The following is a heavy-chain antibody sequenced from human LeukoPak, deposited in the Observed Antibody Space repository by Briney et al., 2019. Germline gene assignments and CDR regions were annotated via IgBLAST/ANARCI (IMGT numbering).Heavy chain of an antibody. D-gene: IGHD2-8*01. V-gene: IGHV3-23*01. CDR2: IGGGNS. J-gene: IGHJ4*02. Sequence: GGSLRLSCAVSGFTFSNYAMSWVRQAPGKGLEWVSTIGGGNSYYADSVRGRFAISRDNSKSTLYLQMNSLRAEDTAVYYCARDQPNLLDYWGQGTLVTVSS. CDR3: ARDQPNLLDY. CDR1: GFTFSNYA.